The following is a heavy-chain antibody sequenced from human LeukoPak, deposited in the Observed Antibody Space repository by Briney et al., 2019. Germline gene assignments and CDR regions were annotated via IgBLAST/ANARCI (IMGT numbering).Heavy chain of an antibody. CDR2: IYYSGST. V-gene: IGHV4-39*01. CDR1: AGSSSCSSYY. D-gene: IGHD3-22*01. CDR3: ARTPYDSSGYYYVGWFDP. Sequence: PSVTLYCTGTGYAGSSSCSSYYWDGIRQPPGKWLECIGSIYYSGSTYYNPSLKSRVTISVDTSKNQFSLKLSSVTAADTAVYYCARTPYDSSGYYYVGWFDPWGQGTLVTVSS. J-gene: IGHJ5*02.